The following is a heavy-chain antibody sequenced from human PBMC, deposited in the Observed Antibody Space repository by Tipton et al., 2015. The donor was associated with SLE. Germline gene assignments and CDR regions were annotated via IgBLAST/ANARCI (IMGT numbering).Heavy chain of an antibody. CDR3: ARKSALRYSSGGRGFDY. CDR2: IYPGDSDT. CDR1: GYSFTSYW. Sequence: VQLVQSGAEVKKPGESLKISCKGSGYSFTSYWIGWVRQMSGKGLEWMGIIYPGDSDTRYSPSFQGQVTISADKSISTAYLQWSSLKASDTAMYYCARKSALRYSSGGRGFDYWGQGTLVTVSS. V-gene: IGHV5-51*03. D-gene: IGHD6-19*01. J-gene: IGHJ4*02.